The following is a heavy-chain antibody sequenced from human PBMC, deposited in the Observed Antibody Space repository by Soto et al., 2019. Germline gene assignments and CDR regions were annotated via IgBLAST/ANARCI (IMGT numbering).Heavy chain of an antibody. J-gene: IGHJ6*02. CDR1: GYTFTSYD. CDR3: ARGSGAVRGGIIYIYYYFGMDF. Sequence: APVKVSCKASGYTFTSYDINWVRQATGQGLEWMGWMNPNSGNTGYAQKFQGRVTMTRNTSISTAYMELSSLRSEDTAVYYCARGSGAVRGGIIYIYYYFGMDFLDQGTKLTVS. D-gene: IGHD3-10*01. V-gene: IGHV1-8*01. CDR2: MNPNSGNT.